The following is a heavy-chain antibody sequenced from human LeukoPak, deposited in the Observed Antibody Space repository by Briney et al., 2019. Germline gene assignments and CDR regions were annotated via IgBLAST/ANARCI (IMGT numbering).Heavy chain of an antibody. V-gene: IGHV7-4-1*02. CDR2: INTNTGNP. CDR3: ARDKDCSGGSCYTNAEYFQH. Sequence: ASVKVSCKASGYTFTSYAMNWVRQAPGQGLEWMGRINTNTGNPTYAQGFTGRFVFSLDTSVSTAYLQISSLKAEDTAVYYCARDKDCSGGSCYTNAEYFQHWGQGTLVTVSS. CDR1: GYTFTSYA. J-gene: IGHJ1*01. D-gene: IGHD2-15*01.